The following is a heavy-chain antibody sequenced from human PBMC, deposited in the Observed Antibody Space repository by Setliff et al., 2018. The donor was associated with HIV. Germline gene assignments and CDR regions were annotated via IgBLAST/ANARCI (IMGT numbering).Heavy chain of an antibody. D-gene: IGHD3-3*01. V-gene: IGHV3-23*01. CDR1: GFTFSSYA. CDR3: AKDRGDYDFGRIASGGYYSMDV. Sequence: PGGSLRLSCAASGFTFSSYAMSWVRQAPGKGLEWVSGIGGSGAKTNYAGSVKGRFTISRDNSKNTLYLQMSSLRAEDTAVYYCAKDRGDYDFGRIASGGYYSMDVWGKGTAVTVSS. J-gene: IGHJ6*03. CDR2: IGGSGAKT.